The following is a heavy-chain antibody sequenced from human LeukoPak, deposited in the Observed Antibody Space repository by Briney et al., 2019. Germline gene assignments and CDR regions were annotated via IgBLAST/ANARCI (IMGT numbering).Heavy chain of an antibody. CDR3: AREGGFCFGDTCRFFDF. V-gene: IGHV3-21*01. J-gene: IGHJ4*02. Sequence: GGSLRLSCAASGFTFSTSSLNWVRQAPGKGLEWVSSSSSRSYIYYADSVKARFTISRDNAKNSLYLQMNSLGAEDRAVYYCAREGGFCFGDTCRFFDFWGQGTLVTVSS. CDR1: GFTFSTSS. D-gene: IGHD2-15*01. CDR2: SSSRSYI.